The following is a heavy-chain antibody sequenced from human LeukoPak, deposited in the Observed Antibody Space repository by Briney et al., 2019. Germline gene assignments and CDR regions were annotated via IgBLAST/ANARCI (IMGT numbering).Heavy chain of an antibody. V-gene: IGHV1-8*01. CDR1: GYTFTSYD. Sequence: ASVKVSCKASGYTFTSYDINWVRQATGQGLEWVGWMNPNSGNTGYAQKFQGRVTMTRNTSISTAYMELSGLRSEDTAVYYCARGKQNIVLRFYYMDVWGKGTTVTVSS. CDR3: ARGKQNIVLRFYYMDV. J-gene: IGHJ6*03. CDR2: MNPNSGNT. D-gene: IGHD2-8*01.